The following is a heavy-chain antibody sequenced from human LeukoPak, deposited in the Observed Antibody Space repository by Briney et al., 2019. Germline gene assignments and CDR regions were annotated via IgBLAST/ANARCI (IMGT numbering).Heavy chain of an antibody. J-gene: IGHJ4*02. Sequence: GGSLRLSCVASGFSFISYGMHWVRQAPGKGLEWVGVISDDGRSKDYADSVKGRFTISRDNSKDTLYLQMNGLRDEDTAVYYCAKRPSDYGDYVSYFDFRGQGTLVTVSS. CDR3: AKRPSDYGDYVSYFDF. V-gene: IGHV3-30*18. D-gene: IGHD4-17*01. CDR2: ISDDGRSK. CDR1: GFSFISYG.